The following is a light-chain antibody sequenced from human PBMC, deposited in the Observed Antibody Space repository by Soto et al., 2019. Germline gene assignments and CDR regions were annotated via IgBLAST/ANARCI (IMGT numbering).Light chain of an antibody. J-gene: IGLJ1*01. CDR1: SSDVGGYNY. CDR3: SSYTSSRNYV. V-gene: IGLV2-14*01. Sequence: QSVLTQPASVPGSPGQSITISCTGTSSDVGGYNYVSWYQQHPGKAPKLMIYDVSNRPSGVSNRFSGSKSGNTASLTISGLQAEDEADYYCSSYTSSRNYVFGTGTKVTVL. CDR2: DVS.